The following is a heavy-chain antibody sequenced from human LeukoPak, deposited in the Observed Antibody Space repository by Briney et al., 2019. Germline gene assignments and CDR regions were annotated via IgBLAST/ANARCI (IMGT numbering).Heavy chain of an antibody. Sequence: GGSLRLSCAASGFTFSTYAFSWVRQPPGKGLEWVSAISGSGGSTYYADSVKGRFTISRDNSKNTLYLQMNSLRAEDTAVYYCAKDRIAAAVHDAFDIWGQGTMVTVSS. J-gene: IGHJ3*02. D-gene: IGHD6-13*01. CDR1: GFTFSTYA. V-gene: IGHV3-23*01. CDR2: ISGSGGST. CDR3: AKDRIAAAVHDAFDI.